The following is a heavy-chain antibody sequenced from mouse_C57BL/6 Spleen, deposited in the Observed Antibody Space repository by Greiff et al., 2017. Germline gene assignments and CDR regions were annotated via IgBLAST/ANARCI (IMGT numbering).Heavy chain of an antibody. J-gene: IGHJ1*03. CDR2: ISDGGSYT. CDR1: GFTFSSYA. CDR3: ARERSLLRYFDV. Sequence: EVQVVESGGGLVKPGGSLKLSCAASGFTFSSYAMSWVRQTPEKRLEWVATISDGGSYTYYPDNVKGRFTISRDNAKNNLYLQMSHLKSEDTAMYYCARERSLLRYFDVWGTGTTVTVSS. V-gene: IGHV5-4*01.